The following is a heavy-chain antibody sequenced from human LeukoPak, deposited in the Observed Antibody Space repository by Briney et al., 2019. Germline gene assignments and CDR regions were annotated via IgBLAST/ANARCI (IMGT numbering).Heavy chain of an antibody. CDR2: ISSSSSYI. J-gene: IGHJ4*02. CDR1: GFTFSSYS. Sequence: GGSLRLSCAASGFTFSSYSMNWVRQAPGKGLEWVSSISSSSSYIYYADSVKGRFTISRGNAKNSLYLQMNSLRAEDTAVYYCARDRWGQWLVRGFDYWGQGTLVTVSS. D-gene: IGHD6-19*01. V-gene: IGHV3-21*01. CDR3: ARDRWGQWLVRGFDY.